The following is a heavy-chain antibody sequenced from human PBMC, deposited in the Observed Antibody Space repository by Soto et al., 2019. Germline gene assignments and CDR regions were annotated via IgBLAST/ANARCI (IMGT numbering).Heavy chain of an antibody. Sequence: QLQLQESGPGLVKPSETLSLTCTVSGGSISSSSYYWGWIRQPPGKGLEWIGSIYYSGSTYYNPSLQSRVTISVDTSKNRFSLKLSSLTAADTPVYYSARHAHKRFLEWPRPSLAAPVLDYWGQGTLVTVSS. CDR2: IYYSGST. CDR3: ARHAHKRFLEWPRPSLAAPVLDY. J-gene: IGHJ4*02. CDR1: GGSISSSSYY. D-gene: IGHD3-3*01. V-gene: IGHV4-39*01.